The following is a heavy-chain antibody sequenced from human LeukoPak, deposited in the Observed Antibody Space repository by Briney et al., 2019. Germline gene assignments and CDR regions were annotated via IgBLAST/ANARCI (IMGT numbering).Heavy chain of an antibody. CDR1: GFTFRSYG. J-gene: IGHJ4*02. V-gene: IGHV3-30*02. CDR2: IRYDGNSN. D-gene: IGHD3-22*01. CDR3: AKEEVISGNHGVYFDY. Sequence: PGGFLRLSCAASGFTFRSYGMHWVRQAPGKGLEWVAFIRYDGNSNYYADSVKGRFTISRDNSRSTLYLQMNSLRAEDTAVYYCAKEEVISGNHGVYFDYWGQGTLVTVSS.